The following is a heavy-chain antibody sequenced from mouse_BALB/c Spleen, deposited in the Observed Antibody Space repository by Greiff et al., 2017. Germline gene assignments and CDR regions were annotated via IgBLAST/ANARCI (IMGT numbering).Heavy chain of an antibody. Sequence: QVQLQQPGPELVKPGASVRISCKASGYTFTSYYIHWVKQRPGQGLEWIGWIYPGNVNTKYNEKFKGKATLTADKSSSTAYMQLSSLTSEDSAVYFCAYGYYDYFDYGGQGTTLAVSS. V-gene: IGHV1S56*01. D-gene: IGHD2-3*01. CDR3: AYGYYDYFDY. CDR1: GYTFTSYY. CDR2: IYPGNVNT. J-gene: IGHJ2*01.